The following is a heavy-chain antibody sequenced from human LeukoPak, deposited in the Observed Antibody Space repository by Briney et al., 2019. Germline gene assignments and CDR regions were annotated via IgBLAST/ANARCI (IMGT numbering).Heavy chain of an antibody. CDR3: AKIGYCSSTSCRPFDY. CDR2: ISGSGGST. V-gene: IGHV3-23*01. J-gene: IGHJ4*02. Sequence: PGGSLRLSCAASGFTLSSNYMTWVRQAPGKGLEWVSAISGSGGSTYYADSVKGRFTISRDNSKNTLYLQMNSLRAEDTAVYYCAKIGYCSSTSCRPFDYWGQGTLVTVSS. CDR1: GFTLSSNY. D-gene: IGHD2-2*03.